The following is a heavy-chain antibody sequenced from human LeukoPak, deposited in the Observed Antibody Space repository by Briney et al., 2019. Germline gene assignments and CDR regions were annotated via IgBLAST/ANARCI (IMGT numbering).Heavy chain of an antibody. D-gene: IGHD6-25*01. CDR2: IHYSGST. CDR3: ARSPGGHFDY. Sequence: SETLSLICTVSGGSINNYYGIWIRQPPGKGLEWIGYIHYSGSTNYNPSLKSRVTISLDTSKNQFSLKLRSVTAADTAVYYCARSPGGHFDYWGQGTLVTVSS. J-gene: IGHJ4*02. V-gene: IGHV4-59*08. CDR1: GGSINNYY.